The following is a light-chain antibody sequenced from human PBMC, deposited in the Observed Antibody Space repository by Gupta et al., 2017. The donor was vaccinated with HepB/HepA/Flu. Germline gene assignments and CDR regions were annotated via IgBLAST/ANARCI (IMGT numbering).Light chain of an antibody. V-gene: IGLV1-40*01. J-gene: IGLJ2*01. CDR3: QSYDSSLSGSRV. CDR1: ISNIGAGYD. Sequence: QSALTQPLSVSGAPGQRLTISGTGSISNIGAGYDVRWYQQLPGTAPKLLIYGNSNRPSGVPDRFSGSKSGTSASLAITGLQAEDEADYYCQSYDSSLSGSRVFGGGTKLTVL. CDR2: GNS.